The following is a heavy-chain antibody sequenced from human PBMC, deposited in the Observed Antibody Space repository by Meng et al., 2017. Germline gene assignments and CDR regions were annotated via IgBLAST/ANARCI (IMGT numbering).Heavy chain of an antibody. V-gene: IGHV1-46*01. J-gene: IGHJ3*02. CDR3: ARAAGYRGAFDI. Sequence: QVQLVESGAEVKKPEASVKVSCKASGYTFTNNYMHWVRQAPGQGLEWMGIINPSGGSASYAQKFQGRVTMTRDTSTSTVYMELRSLRSEDTALYYCARAAGYRGAFDIWGLGTMVTVSS. D-gene: IGHD5-12*01. CDR1: GYTFTNNY. CDR2: INPSGGSA.